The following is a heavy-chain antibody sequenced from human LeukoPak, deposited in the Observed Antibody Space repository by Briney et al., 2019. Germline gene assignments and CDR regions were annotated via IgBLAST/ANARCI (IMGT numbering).Heavy chain of an antibody. CDR2: IYTSGST. CDR1: GGSISSGSYY. D-gene: IGHD3-10*01. J-gene: IGHJ6*03. CDR3: ARNYGSGQRPYYYYMDV. Sequence: SQTPSLTCTVSGGSISSGSYYWSWIRQPAGKGLEWIGRIYTSGSTNYNPSLKSRVTISVDTSKNQFSLKLSSVTAADTAVYYCARNYGSGQRPYYYYMDVWGKGTTVTISS. V-gene: IGHV4-61*02.